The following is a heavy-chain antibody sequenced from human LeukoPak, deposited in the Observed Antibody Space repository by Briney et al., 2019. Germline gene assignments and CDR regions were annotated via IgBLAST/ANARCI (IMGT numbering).Heavy chain of an antibody. Sequence: GESLKISCKGSGYSFSTYWIGWVRQMPGKGLEWMGIIYPGDSDTRYSPSFQGHVTISADKSSHTAYLQWSSLKASDTAMYYCARQKNSETYWYYFDYWGQGTLVTVSS. D-gene: IGHD1-26*01. CDR3: ARQKNSETYWYYFDY. CDR1: GYSFSTYW. CDR2: IYPGDSDT. J-gene: IGHJ4*02. V-gene: IGHV5-51*01.